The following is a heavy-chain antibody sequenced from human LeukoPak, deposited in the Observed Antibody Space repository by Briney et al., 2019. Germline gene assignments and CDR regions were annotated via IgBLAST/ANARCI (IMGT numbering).Heavy chain of an antibody. CDR3: AKSPKSPAISMVRGTSQYNYYMDV. CDR1: GFTFSSYA. CDR2: ISYDGSNK. D-gene: IGHD3-10*01. V-gene: IGHV3-30*04. J-gene: IGHJ6*03. Sequence: GGSLRLSCAASGFTFSSYAVHWVRQAPGKGLEWVAVISYDGSNKYYADSVKGRFTISRDTPKNTLYLQMNSLRAEDTAVYYCAKSPKSPAISMVRGTSQYNYYMDVWGKGTTVTISS.